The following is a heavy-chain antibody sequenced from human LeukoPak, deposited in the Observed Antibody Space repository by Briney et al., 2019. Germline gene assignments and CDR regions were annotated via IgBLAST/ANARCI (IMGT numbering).Heavy chain of an antibody. D-gene: IGHD3-3*01. J-gene: IGHJ4*02. CDR1: GYSISSGYY. CDR3: ARHESGQYFFDY. CDR2: MFHSGST. V-gene: IGHV4-38-2*01. Sequence: SETLSLTCAVSGYSISSGYYWGWIRQPPGKGLEWIGSMFHSGSTYYNPSLKSRVTISVDTSKNQFSLELSSVTAADTAVYYCARHESGQYFFDYWGQGTLVTVSS.